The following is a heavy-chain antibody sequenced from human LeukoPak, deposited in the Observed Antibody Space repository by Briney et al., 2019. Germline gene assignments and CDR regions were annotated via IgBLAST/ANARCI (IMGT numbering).Heavy chain of an antibody. CDR3: ARWDDLFLIDF. CDR1: GFTFSSYR. CDR2: ISTSSSSK. J-gene: IGHJ4*02. D-gene: IGHD3-9*01. V-gene: IGHV3-21*01. Sequence: GGSLRLSCAVSGFTFSSYRMSWVRQAPGKGLEWVSSISTSSSSKYYADSVKGRFTVSRDNAKNSLDLQMNSLRAEDTAVYYCARWDDLFLIDFWGQGTLVTVSS.